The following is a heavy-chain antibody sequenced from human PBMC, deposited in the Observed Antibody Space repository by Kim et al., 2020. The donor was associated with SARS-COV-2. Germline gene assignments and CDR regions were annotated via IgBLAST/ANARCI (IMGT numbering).Heavy chain of an antibody. Sequence: GGSLRLSCAASGFTFSSYAMSWVRQAPGKGLEWVSVIYSGGSSTYYADSVKGRFTISRDNSKNTLYLQMNSLRAEDTAVYYCAKGGTITGYYFDYWGQGTLVTVSS. CDR3: AKGGTITGYYFDY. CDR2: IYSGGSST. J-gene: IGHJ4*02. V-gene: IGHV3-23*03. CDR1: GFTFSSYA. D-gene: IGHD1-20*01.